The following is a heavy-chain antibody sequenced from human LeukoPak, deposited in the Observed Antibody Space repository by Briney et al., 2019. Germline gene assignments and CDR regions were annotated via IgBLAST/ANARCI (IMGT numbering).Heavy chain of an antibody. CDR3: ARGMAYYYDSSGYLFDY. V-gene: IGHV4-59*01. CDR1: GGSISSYY. Sequence: SETLSLTCTVSGGSISSYYWSWIRQPPGKGLEWIGYIYYSGSTNYNPSLKSRVTISVDTSKNQFSLKLSSATAADTAVYYCARGMAYYYDSSGYLFDYWGQGTLVTVSS. CDR2: IYYSGST. J-gene: IGHJ4*02. D-gene: IGHD3-22*01.